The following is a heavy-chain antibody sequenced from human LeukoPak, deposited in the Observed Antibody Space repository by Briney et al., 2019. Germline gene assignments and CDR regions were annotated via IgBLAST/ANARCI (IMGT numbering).Heavy chain of an antibody. D-gene: IGHD3-10*01. CDR2: ISGSGGST. CDR1: GFSFSTYA. J-gene: IGHJ4*02. CDR3: AKRGASGSSYRGFDS. Sequence: PGGSLRLSCGASGFSFSTYAMNWVRQAPGKGLEWVSSISGSGGSTYYADSVKGRFTISRDNSKNTLYLQMNSLRAEDTALYYCAKRGASGSSYRGFDSWGQGTLVTVSS. V-gene: IGHV3-23*01.